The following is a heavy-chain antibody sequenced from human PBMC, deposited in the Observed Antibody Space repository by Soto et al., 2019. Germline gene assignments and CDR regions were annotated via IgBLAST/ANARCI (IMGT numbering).Heavy chain of an antibody. CDR1: GDTFTANY. V-gene: IGHV1-2*02. J-gene: IGHJ4*02. CDR3: ERDLAQGGGSEGFDY. D-gene: IGHD1-26*01. CDR2: INPKSGGT. Sequence: ASVKVSCKASGDTFTANYIHWVRQAPGQGFEWMGWINPKSGGTKYPQKFQGRVTMTRDTSLSTVYMTLTRLTSDDTAVYYCERDLAQGGGSEGFDYWGQGTLVTVYS.